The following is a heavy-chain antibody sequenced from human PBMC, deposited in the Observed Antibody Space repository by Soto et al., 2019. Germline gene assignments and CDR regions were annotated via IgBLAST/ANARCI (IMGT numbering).Heavy chain of an antibody. CDR3: ARHRTTVTQRLDY. Sequence: SETLSLTCTVSGGSISSSSYYWGWIRQPPGKGLEWIGSIYYSGSTYYNPSLKSRVTISVDTSKNQFSLKLSSVTAADTVVFYCARHRTTVTQRLDYWGQGTLVTVSS. J-gene: IGHJ4*02. CDR1: GGSISSSSYY. D-gene: IGHD4-17*01. V-gene: IGHV4-39*01. CDR2: IYYSGST.